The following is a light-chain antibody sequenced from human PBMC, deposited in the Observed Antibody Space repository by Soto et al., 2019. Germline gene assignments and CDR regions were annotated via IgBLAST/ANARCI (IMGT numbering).Light chain of an antibody. V-gene: IGKV1-9*01. J-gene: IGKJ1*01. CDR1: QTVRNNY. CDR3: QQLNSYPPWT. Sequence: LTQSPGTLSLSPGERATLSCRASQTVRNNYLAWYQQKPGKAPRLLIYAASTLQSGVPSRFSGSGSGTDFTLTISSLRPEDFATYYCQQLNSYPPWTFGQGTKVDIK. CDR2: AAS.